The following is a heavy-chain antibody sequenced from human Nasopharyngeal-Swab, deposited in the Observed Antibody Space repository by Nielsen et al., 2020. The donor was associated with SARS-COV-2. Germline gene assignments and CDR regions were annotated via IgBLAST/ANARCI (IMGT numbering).Heavy chain of an antibody. J-gene: IGHJ6*02. D-gene: IGHD5-12*01. CDR3: AKDRDSGDDSDDYYHYYGMDV. CDR1: GFTFNTYA. V-gene: IGHV3-23*01. CDR2: ISGSDYST. Sequence: ESLKISCAASGFTFNTYAISWVRQAPGKGLEWVSFISGSDYSTKYADSVKGRFTISRDNSKNTVNLQMNSLRAEDTAIYYCAKDRDSGDDSDDYYHYYGMDVWGQGTTVTVSS.